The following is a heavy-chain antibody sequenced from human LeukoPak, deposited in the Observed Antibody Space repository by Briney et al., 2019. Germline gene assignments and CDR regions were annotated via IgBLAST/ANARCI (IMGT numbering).Heavy chain of an antibody. CDR3: ARSRAGSGSYFGAFDI. V-gene: IGHV3-11*01. D-gene: IGHD3-10*01. CDR2: ISSSGSTI. CDR1: GFTFSDYY. Sequence: GGSLRLSCAASGFTFSDYYMSWIRQAPGKGLEWVAYISSSGSTIYYADSVKGRFTISRDNAKHSLYLQMNSLRAEDTAVYYCARSRAGSGSYFGAFDIWGQGTMVTVSS. J-gene: IGHJ3*02.